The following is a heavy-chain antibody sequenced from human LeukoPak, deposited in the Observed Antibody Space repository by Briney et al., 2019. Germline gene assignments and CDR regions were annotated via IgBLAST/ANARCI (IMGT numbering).Heavy chain of an antibody. Sequence: GGPLRLSCAASGFTFSSYGMHWVRQAPGKGLEGVAFIRHDGSNKYYADSVKGRFTISRDNSKNTLYLQMNSLRAEDTAVYYCAKLAVVVPAASWFDPWGQGTLVTVSS. D-gene: IGHD2-2*01. CDR1: GFTFSSYG. CDR3: AKLAVVVPAASWFDP. V-gene: IGHV3-30*02. J-gene: IGHJ5*02. CDR2: IRHDGSNK.